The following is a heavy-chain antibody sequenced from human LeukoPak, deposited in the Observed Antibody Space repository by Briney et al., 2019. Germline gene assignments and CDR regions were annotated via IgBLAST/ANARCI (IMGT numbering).Heavy chain of an antibody. J-gene: IGHJ6*02. CDR2: IYSGGDV. Sequence: GGSLRLSCAASGLNVSSTYMSWVRQDPGKGLEWVAVIYSGGDVYHADSVRGRFTISRHNSRNTLYLQMNRLREEDTAIYYCARDRGYTYGLMAYGMDVWGQGTTVTVSS. CDR3: ARDRGYTYGLMAYGMDV. CDR1: GLNVSSTY. D-gene: IGHD5-18*01. V-gene: IGHV3-53*04.